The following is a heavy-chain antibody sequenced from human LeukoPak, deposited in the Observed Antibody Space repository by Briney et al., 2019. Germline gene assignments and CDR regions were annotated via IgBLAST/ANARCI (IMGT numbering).Heavy chain of an antibody. CDR3: AREPPRYRGPFDY. V-gene: IGHV1-2*02. CDR1: GYTFTGYY. D-gene: IGHD1-1*01. Sequence: ASVKVSCKASGYTFTGYYMHWVRQAPGQGLEWMGWINPNSGGTNYAQKFQGRVTMTRDTSISTAYMELSRLRSDDTAVYYCAREPPRYRGPFDYWGQGTLATVSS. CDR2: INPNSGGT. J-gene: IGHJ4*02.